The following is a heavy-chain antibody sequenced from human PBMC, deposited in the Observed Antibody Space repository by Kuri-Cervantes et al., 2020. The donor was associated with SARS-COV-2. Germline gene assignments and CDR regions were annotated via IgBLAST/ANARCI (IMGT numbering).Heavy chain of an antibody. CDR2: ISGDGGTT. J-gene: IGHJ3*02. Sequence: GGSLRLSCAASGFTVSMHAMSWVRQASGKGLEWVSAISGDGGTTKYADSVKGRFTISRDNSKNTLYLQMNSLRAEDTAVYYCARESLGGLAAAGTGDSAFDIWGQGTMVTVSS. V-gene: IGHV3-23*01. CDR3: ARESLGGLAAAGTGDSAFDI. D-gene: IGHD6-13*01. CDR1: GFTVSMHA.